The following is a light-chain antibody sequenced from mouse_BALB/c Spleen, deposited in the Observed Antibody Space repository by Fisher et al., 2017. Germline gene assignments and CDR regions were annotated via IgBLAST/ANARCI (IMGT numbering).Light chain of an antibody. V-gene: IGKV4-79*01. J-gene: IGKJ5*01. CDR1: SSVSSSY. CDR2: DTS. Sequence: IVITQTPAIMSASPGEKVTLTCSASSSVSSSYLYWYQQKPGTSPKRWIYDTSKLASGVPARFSGSGSGTSYSLTISSMEAEDAATYYCQQRSSYPLTFGAGTKLELK. CDR3: QQRSSYPLT.